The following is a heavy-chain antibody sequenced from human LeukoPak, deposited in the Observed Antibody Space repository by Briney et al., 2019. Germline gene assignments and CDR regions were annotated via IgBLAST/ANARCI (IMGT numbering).Heavy chain of an antibody. Sequence: ASVKVSCKASGYTFTSYGISWVRQAPGQGLDWMGWISAYNGNTNYAQKLQGRVTMTTDTSTSTAYMELRSLRSDDTAVYYCARGRALWFGLRNFDYWGQGTLVTVSS. J-gene: IGHJ4*02. CDR3: ARGRALWFGLRNFDY. V-gene: IGHV1-18*01. CDR2: ISAYNGNT. CDR1: GYTFTSYG. D-gene: IGHD3-10*01.